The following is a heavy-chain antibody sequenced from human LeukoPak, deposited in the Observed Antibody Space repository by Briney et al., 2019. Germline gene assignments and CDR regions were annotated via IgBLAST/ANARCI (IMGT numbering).Heavy chain of an antibody. CDR3: AKDSKWGWLQFTYFDY. CDR2: IRYDGSNK. V-gene: IGHV3-30*02. CDR1: GFTFSSYG. D-gene: IGHD5-24*01. J-gene: IGHJ4*02. Sequence: GGSLRLSCAASGFTFSSYGMHWVRQAPGKGLEWVAFIRYDGSNKYYADSVKGRFTISRDNSKNTLYLQMNSLRAEDTAVYYCAKDSKWGWLQFTYFDYWGQGTLVTVSS.